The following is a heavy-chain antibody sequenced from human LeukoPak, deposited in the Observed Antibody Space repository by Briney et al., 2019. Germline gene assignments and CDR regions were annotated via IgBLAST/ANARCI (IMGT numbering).Heavy chain of an antibody. J-gene: IGHJ4*02. Sequence: GGSLRLSCAASGFTFSTYTMNWVRQAPGKGLEWVAGIFGSGGSPHYADPVKGRFTISRDNSRNTVYLQINSLRAEDTAVYYCGKTTVGYSSGQKPAWPVDYWGQGTLVTVSS. CDR2: IFGSGGSP. D-gene: IGHD5-18*01. CDR3: GKTTVGYSSGQKPAWPVDY. CDR1: GFTFSTYT. V-gene: IGHV3-23*01.